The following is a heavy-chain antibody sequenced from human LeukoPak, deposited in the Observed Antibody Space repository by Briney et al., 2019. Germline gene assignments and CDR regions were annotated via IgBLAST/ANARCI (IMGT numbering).Heavy chain of an antibody. CDR1: GFTFSSYG. Sequence: GGSLRLSCAASGFTFSSYGMHWVRQAPGKGLEWVAFIRYDGSNKYYADSVKGRFTISRDNSKNTLYLQMNSLRAEDTAVYYCVRDGRGYCGSTSCRPFDSWGRGTQVTVSS. J-gene: IGHJ4*02. CDR3: VRDGRGYCGSTSCRPFDS. CDR2: IRYDGSNK. V-gene: IGHV3-30*02. D-gene: IGHD2-2*01.